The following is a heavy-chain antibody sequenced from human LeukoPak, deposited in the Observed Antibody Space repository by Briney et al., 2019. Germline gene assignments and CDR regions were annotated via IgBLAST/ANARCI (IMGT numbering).Heavy chain of an antibody. CDR1: GFTFSDYY. CDR2: ISSRGSTM. J-gene: IGHJ4*02. V-gene: IGHV3-11*01. D-gene: IGHD3-3*01. CDR3: ARESRGSCTIFDY. Sequence: GGSLRLSCAASGFTFSDYYMSWIRQAPGKGLEWLSYISSRGSTMYYADSVKGRSTISRDNARNSLYLEVSSLRAEDTAVYYCARESRGSCTIFDYWGPGTLVTVSS.